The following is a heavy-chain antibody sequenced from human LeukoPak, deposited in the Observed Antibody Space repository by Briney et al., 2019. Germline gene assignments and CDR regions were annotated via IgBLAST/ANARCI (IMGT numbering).Heavy chain of an antibody. J-gene: IGHJ6*02. Sequence: GGSLRLSCAASGFTFSGYYMSWIRQAPGKGLEWVSYISSSGSTIYHADSVKGRFTISRDNAKNSLYLQMNSLRAEDTALYYCAKDMASPYIAAAGREYYYYYYGMDVWGQGTTVTVSS. CDR3: AKDMASPYIAAAGREYYYYYYGMDV. CDR1: GFTFSGYY. D-gene: IGHD6-13*01. CDR2: ISSSGSTI. V-gene: IGHV3-11*01.